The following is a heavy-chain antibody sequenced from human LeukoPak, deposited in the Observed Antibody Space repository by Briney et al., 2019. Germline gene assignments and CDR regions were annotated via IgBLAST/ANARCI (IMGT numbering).Heavy chain of an antibody. V-gene: IGHV3-23*01. D-gene: IGHD5-18*01. CDR3: AKGTGLYSYGYDYYYMVV. Sequence: PGGSLRLSCAASGFTFSSYAMSWVRQAPGKGLEWVSAISGSGGSTYYADSVKGRFTISRDNSKNTLYLQMNSLRAEDTAVYYCAKGTGLYSYGYDYYYMVVWGKGTTVTVSS. CDR2: ISGSGGST. CDR1: GFTFSSYA. J-gene: IGHJ6*03.